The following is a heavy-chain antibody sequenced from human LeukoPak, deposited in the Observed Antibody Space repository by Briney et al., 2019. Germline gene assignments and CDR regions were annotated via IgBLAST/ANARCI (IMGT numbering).Heavy chain of an antibody. CDR3: ARVAVAGTPFDY. CDR1: GYTFTSYY. CDR2: INPSGGST. Sequence: ASVKVSCKASGYTFTSYYMHWVRQAPGQGPEWMGIINPSGGSTSYAQKFQGRVTMTRDTSTSTVYMELSSLRSEDTAVYYCARVAVAGTPFDYWGQGTLVTVSS. J-gene: IGHJ4*02. V-gene: IGHV1-46*01. D-gene: IGHD6-19*01.